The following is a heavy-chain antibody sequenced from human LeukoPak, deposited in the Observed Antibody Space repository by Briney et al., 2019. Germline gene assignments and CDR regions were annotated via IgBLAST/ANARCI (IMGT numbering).Heavy chain of an antibody. J-gene: IGHJ4*02. CDR3: ASTRDYDFWSAIDGPLGY. D-gene: IGHD3-3*01. Sequence: PGGSLRLSCAASGFTVSSNYMSWVRQAPGKGLEWVSVIYSGGSTYYADSVKGRFTISRDNSKNTLYLQMNNLSAEDTAVYYCASTRDYDFWSAIDGPLGYWGQGTLVTVSS. CDR1: GFTVSSNY. V-gene: IGHV3-53*05. CDR2: IYSGGST.